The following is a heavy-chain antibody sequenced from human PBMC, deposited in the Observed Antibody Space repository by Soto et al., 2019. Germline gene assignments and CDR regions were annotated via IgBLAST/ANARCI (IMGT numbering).Heavy chain of an antibody. D-gene: IGHD2-15*01. Sequence: GGSLRLSCAASGFTFSSYSMNWVRQAPGKGLEWVSYISSSSSTIYYADSVKGRFTISRDNAKNSLYLQMNSLRDEDTAVYYCARGLKPMSTPRGMDVWGQGTTVTVSS. CDR1: GFTFSSYS. CDR2: ISSSSSTI. J-gene: IGHJ6*02. V-gene: IGHV3-48*02. CDR3: ARGLKPMSTPRGMDV.